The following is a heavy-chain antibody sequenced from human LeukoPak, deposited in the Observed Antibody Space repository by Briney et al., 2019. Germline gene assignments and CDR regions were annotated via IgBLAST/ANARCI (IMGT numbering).Heavy chain of an antibody. D-gene: IGHD6-19*01. J-gene: IGHJ4*02. CDR1: GFTFDDYA. CDR2: ISWNSGSI. V-gene: IGHV3-9*01. Sequence: GRSLRLSCAASGFTFDDYAMHWVRQAPGKGLEWVSGISWNSGSIGYADPVKGRFTISRNNAKNSLYLQMNSLRAEDTALYYCAKDGEYSSGSYDYWGQGTLVTVSS. CDR3: AKDGEYSSGSYDY.